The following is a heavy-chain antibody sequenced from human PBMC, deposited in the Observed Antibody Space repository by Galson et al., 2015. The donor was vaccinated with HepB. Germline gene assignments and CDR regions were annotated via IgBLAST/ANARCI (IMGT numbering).Heavy chain of an antibody. CDR1: GFTFSSYS. CDR2: ISSSSSYI. CDR3: ARIGSGGDYFDY. Sequence: SLRLSCAASGFTFSSYSMNWVRQAPGKGLEWVSSISSSSSYIYYADSVKGRFTISRDNAKNSLYLQMNSLRAEDTAVYYCARIGSGGDYFDYWGQGTLVTVSS. J-gene: IGHJ4*02. D-gene: IGHD6-19*01. V-gene: IGHV3-21*01.